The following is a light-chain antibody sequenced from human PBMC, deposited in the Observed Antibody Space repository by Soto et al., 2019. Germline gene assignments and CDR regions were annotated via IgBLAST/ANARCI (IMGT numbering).Light chain of an antibody. J-gene: IGKJ3*01. CDR1: QAITIY. V-gene: IGKV1-33*01. Sequence: DIQMTQSPSSLSASVGDRVTITCQASQAITIYLNWYQQKPGKAPKLLIYDASNLETGVPSRFSGSGSGTNFTFTISGLLPEDIATYYCQQYDSLPPFTFGPGTKVDFK. CDR3: QQYDSLPPFT. CDR2: DAS.